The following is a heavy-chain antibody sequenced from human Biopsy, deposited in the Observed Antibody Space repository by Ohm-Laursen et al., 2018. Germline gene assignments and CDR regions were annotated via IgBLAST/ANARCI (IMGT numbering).Heavy chain of an antibody. CDR1: GGSISSYY. D-gene: IGHD3-16*01. CDR2: IYTSGST. V-gene: IGHV4-4*07. Sequence: SETLSLTCTVSGGSISSYYWNWIRQPAGKGLEWIGRIYTSGSTTFNPSLKSRVTMSIDTSKNQFSLRLSSVTAADTAVYYCARAAFGPFDSWGQGALVTVSS. CDR3: ARAAFGPFDS. J-gene: IGHJ4*02.